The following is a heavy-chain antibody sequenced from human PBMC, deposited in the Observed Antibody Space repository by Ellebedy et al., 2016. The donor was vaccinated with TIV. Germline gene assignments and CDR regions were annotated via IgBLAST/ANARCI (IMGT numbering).Heavy chain of an antibody. V-gene: IGHV4-61*01. D-gene: IGHD6-6*01. CDR2: VYYTGST. J-gene: IGHJ6*02. Sequence: SETLSLXXTVSGGSVSSGNYYWSWIRQPPGKGLEWIGYVYYTGSTYYNPSLESRVTISVDTSKDQFSLKLSSVTAADTAVYHCARIAARYYGMDVWGQGTTVTVSS. CDR3: ARIAARYYGMDV. CDR1: GGSVSSGNYY.